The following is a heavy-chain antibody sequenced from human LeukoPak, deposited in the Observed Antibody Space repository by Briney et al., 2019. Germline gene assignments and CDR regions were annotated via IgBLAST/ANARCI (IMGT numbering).Heavy chain of an antibody. CDR3: AKAGYSSSWFRLPFDY. D-gene: IGHD6-13*01. CDR2: ITGSGGST. CDR1: GFTFSSYA. V-gene: IGHV3-23*01. Sequence: GGSLRLSCAASGFTFSSYAMSWVRQAPGKGLEWVSGITGSGGSTYYADSVKGRFTISRDNSKNTLYLQMNSLRAEDTAVCYCAKAGYSSSWFRLPFDYWGQGTLVTVSS. J-gene: IGHJ4*02.